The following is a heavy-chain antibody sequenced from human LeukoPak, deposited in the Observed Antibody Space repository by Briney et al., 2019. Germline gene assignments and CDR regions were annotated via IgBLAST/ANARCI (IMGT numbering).Heavy chain of an antibody. CDR2: IYYTGST. CDR3: ARYYCTTSCYHFDF. Sequence: PSETLSLTCTVSGGSISSYYWSWIRQPPGKGLEWIAYIYYTGSTNYNPSLKSRVTISLDTSKNQFSLKLSSVTAADTAVYYCARYYCTTSCYHFDFWGQGTLVTVSS. J-gene: IGHJ4*02. D-gene: IGHD2-2*01. V-gene: IGHV4-59*01. CDR1: GGSISSYY.